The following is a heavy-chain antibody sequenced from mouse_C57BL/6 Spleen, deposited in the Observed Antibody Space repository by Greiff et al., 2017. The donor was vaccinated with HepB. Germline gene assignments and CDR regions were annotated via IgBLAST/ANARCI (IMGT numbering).Heavy chain of an antibody. CDR1: GFTFSDYG. J-gene: IGHJ4*01. CDR2: ISNLAYSI. V-gene: IGHV5-15*01. D-gene: IGHD3-2*02. CDR3: ARHDSSGYVGYAMDY. Sequence: EVQLQESGGGLVQPGGSLKLSCAASGFTFSDYGMAWVRQAPRKGPEWVAFISNLAYSIYYADTVTGRFTISRENAKNTLYLEMSSLRSEDTAMYYCARHDSSGYVGYAMDYWGQGTSVTVSS.